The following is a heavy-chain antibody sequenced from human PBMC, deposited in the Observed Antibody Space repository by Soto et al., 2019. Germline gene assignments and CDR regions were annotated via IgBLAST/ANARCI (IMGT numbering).Heavy chain of an antibody. V-gene: IGHV1-8*01. CDR3: ARDPYYYDSSGYYNWFDP. CDR1: GYTFTSYD. J-gene: IGHJ5*02. Sequence: QVQLVQSGAEVKKPGASVKVSCKASGYTFTSYDINWVRQATGQGLEWKGWMNPNSGNTGYAQKFQGRVTMTRNTSISTAYMELSSLRSEDTAVYYCARDPYYYDSSGYYNWFDPWGQGTLVTVSS. D-gene: IGHD3-22*01. CDR2: MNPNSGNT.